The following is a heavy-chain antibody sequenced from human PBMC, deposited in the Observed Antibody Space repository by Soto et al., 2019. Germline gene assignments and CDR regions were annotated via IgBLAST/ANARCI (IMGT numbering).Heavy chain of an antibody. J-gene: IGHJ4*02. CDR2: ITGSGIYT. CDR1: GFIFATHT. CDR3: VKEGISNYKEYFDY. V-gene: IGHV3-21*02. Sequence: VQLVESGGGLVKPGGSLRLSCAASGFIFATHTINWVRQAPGKGLEWVSSITGSGIYTRYADSVKGRFTISRDNVKASLYLQMNSLGAEDTAVYYCVKEGISNYKEYFDYWGQGTLVTVSS. D-gene: IGHD4-4*01.